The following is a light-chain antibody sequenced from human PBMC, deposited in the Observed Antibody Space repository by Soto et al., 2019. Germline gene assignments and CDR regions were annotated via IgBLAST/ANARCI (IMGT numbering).Light chain of an antibody. CDR1: QTISSW. V-gene: IGKV1-5*03. Sequence: DIQMTQSPSTLSGSVGDRVTITCRASQTISSWLAWYQQKPGKAPKLLIYKASTLKSGVPSRFSGSGSGTEFTLTISRLQPDDFATYYCQHYNSYPEAVGQGTKVDSK. CDR3: QHYNSYPEA. CDR2: KAS. J-gene: IGKJ1*01.